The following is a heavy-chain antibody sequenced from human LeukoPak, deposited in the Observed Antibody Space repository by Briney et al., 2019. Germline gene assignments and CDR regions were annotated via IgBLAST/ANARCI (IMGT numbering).Heavy chain of an antibody. CDR2: IKQDGGEK. CDR3: ARLAPL. J-gene: IGHJ4*02. CDR1: GFTFSSYA. V-gene: IGHV3-7*01. Sequence: GGSLRLSCAASGFTFSSYAMSWVRQAPGKGLEWVANIKQDGGEKNYVDSVRGRFTISRDNTKNSVYLQMNSLRAEDTAVYYCARLAPLWGQGTLVTVSS.